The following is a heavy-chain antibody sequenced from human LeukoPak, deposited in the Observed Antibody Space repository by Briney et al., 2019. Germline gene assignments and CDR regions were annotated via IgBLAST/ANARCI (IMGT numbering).Heavy chain of an antibody. D-gene: IGHD1-26*01. J-gene: IGHJ4*02. V-gene: IGHV4-59*08. CDR1: GGSVSYYY. Sequence: SETLSLTCAVSGGSVSYYYWSWIRQPPGEGLEWIGYIYYTGSTSYNPSLKSRVTISVDTSKNQFSLKLSSVTAADTAVYYCARLRGSYYGDYWGQGTLVTVSS. CDR2: IYYTGST. CDR3: ARLRGSYYGDY.